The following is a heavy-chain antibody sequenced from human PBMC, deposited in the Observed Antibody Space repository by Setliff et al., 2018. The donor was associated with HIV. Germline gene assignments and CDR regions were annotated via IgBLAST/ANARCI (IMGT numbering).Heavy chain of an antibody. CDR1: GFTFSNAW. D-gene: IGHD1-26*01. V-gene: IGHV3-15*07. CDR3: TTDLGGSYHGWNY. Sequence: GGSLRLSCAASGFTFSNAWMNWVRQAPGKGLEWVGRIKSKTDGGTTDYAAPVKGRFTITRDDSKNTLYLQMNSLKTEDTAVYYCTTDLGGSYHGWNYWGQGTLVTVSS. J-gene: IGHJ4*02. CDR2: IKSKTDGGTT.